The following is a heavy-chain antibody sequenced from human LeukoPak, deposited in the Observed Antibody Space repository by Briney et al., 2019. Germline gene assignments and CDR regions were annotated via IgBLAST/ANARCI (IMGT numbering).Heavy chain of an antibody. D-gene: IGHD5/OR15-5a*01. Sequence: ASVKVSCKASGGTFSSYAISWVRQAPGQGLEWMGGTIPIFGIAHYAQKFQGGVTITADESTSTAYMELSSLKSEDTAVYYCARDRAWSTIETLQLDYWGQGTLVTVSS. CDR2: TIPIFGIA. V-gene: IGHV1-69*13. J-gene: IGHJ4*02. CDR3: ARDRAWSTIETLQLDY. CDR1: GGTFSSYA.